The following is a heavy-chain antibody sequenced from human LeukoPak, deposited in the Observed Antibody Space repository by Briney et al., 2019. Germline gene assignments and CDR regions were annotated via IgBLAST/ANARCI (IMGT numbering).Heavy chain of an antibody. CDR2: ISYDGSNK. CDR3: AKAAPRGYFDY. CDR1: GFTFSSYA. Sequence: GGSLRLSCAASGFTFSSYAMHWVRQAPGKGLEWVAVISYDGSNKYYADSVKGRFTISRDNSKNTLYLQMNSLRAEDTAVYYCAKAAPRGYFDYWGQGTLVTVSS. V-gene: IGHV3-30*04. D-gene: IGHD3-10*01. J-gene: IGHJ4*02.